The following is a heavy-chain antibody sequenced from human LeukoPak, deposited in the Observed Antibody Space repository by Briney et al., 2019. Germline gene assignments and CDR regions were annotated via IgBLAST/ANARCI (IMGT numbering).Heavy chain of an antibody. CDR1: GFTFSSYA. Sequence: GGSLGHSCAASGFTFSSYALHWFRQAPGKGLEWVAVISYDGSNKYYADCVKGRFTISRDNSKNTLYLQMNSLRAEDTAVYYCARSEDPSSGWYPTFDYWGQGTLVTVSS. J-gene: IGHJ4*02. CDR3: ARSEDPSSGWYPTFDY. V-gene: IGHV3-30*04. D-gene: IGHD6-19*01. CDR2: ISYDGSNK.